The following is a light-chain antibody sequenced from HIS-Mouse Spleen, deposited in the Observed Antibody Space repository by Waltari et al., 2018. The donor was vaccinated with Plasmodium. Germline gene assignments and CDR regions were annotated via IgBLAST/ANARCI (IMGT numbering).Light chain of an antibody. CDR3: QQYNNWSFT. Sequence: EIVMTQSPATLSVSTGERATLSCRASQSVSSKLTWYQQKPGQAPMLLIYGASNRATGIPSRFSGSGSGTDFTLTISSLQSEDFAVYYCQQYNNWSFTFGHGTKVDIK. V-gene: IGKV3-15*01. CDR1: QSVSSK. CDR2: GAS. J-gene: IGKJ3*01.